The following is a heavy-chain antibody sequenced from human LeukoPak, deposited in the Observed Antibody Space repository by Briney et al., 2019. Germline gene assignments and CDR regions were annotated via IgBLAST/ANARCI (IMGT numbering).Heavy chain of an antibody. D-gene: IGHD4/OR15-4a*01. V-gene: IGHV4-59*01. CDR3: ARDLVLPGTFDI. Sequence: SETLSLTCTVSGGSISSYYWSWIRQPPGKGLEWIGYIYYSGSTNYNPSLKSRVTISVDTSKNQFSLKLSSVTAADTAVYYCARDLVLPGTFDIWGQGTMVTVSS. CDR1: GGSISSYY. J-gene: IGHJ3*02. CDR2: IYYSGST.